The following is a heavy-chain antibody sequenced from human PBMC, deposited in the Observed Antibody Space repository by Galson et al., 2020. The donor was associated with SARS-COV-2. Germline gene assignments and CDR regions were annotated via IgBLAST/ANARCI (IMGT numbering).Heavy chain of an antibody. D-gene: IGHD4-17*01. CDR1: GFTFTKYY. J-gene: IGHJ4*02. Sequence: SVKVSCKASGFTFTKYYMHWVRQAPGQGLEWMGWINPNSGGTILAEMFQGRVTMTTDTSISTAYMELSSLSSDDTAVYYCLRVYYGDFMDYWGQGNLVTVSS. V-gene: IGHV1-2*02. CDR3: LRVYYGDFMDY. CDR2: INPNSGGT.